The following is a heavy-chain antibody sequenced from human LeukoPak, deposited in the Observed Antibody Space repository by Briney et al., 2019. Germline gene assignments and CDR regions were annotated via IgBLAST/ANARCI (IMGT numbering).Heavy chain of an antibody. CDR3: TAGTGPRH. Sequence: GGSLRLSCAASGFIFSSYSMSWVRQAPGKGLEWVSSISSSSSYIYYADSVKGRFTISRDNAKNSLYLQMNSLRAEDTAVYYCTAGTGPRHWGQGTLVTVSS. V-gene: IGHV3-21*01. J-gene: IGHJ1*01. CDR2: ISSSSSYI. D-gene: IGHD6-13*01. CDR1: GFIFSSYS.